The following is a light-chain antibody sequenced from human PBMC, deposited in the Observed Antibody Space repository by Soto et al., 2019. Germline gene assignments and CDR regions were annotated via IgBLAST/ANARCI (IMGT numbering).Light chain of an antibody. CDR3: SSYTSSSTLVYV. CDR2: DVS. J-gene: IGLJ1*01. Sequence: QSVLTQPASVSGSPGQSITISCTGTSSDVGSYNYVSWYQHHPGKAPKLMIYDVSNRPSGVPNRFSGSKSGNTASLTISGLQAEDEADYYCSSYTSSSTLVYVFGTGTKVTVL. CDR1: SSDVGSYNY. V-gene: IGLV2-14*03.